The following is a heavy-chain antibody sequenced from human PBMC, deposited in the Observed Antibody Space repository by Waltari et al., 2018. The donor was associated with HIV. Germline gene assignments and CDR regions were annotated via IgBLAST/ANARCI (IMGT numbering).Heavy chain of an antibody. J-gene: IGHJ3*02. D-gene: IGHD3-22*01. Sequence: QVQLQESGPGLVTPSQTLPLTCTVPGGSISSGSYYWRWIRQPAGKGLEWIGRIYTSGSTNYNPALKSRVTISVDTSKNQFSLKLSSVTAADTAVYYCARDRNYYYDSSGYFFNAFDIWGQGTMVTVSS. CDR1: GGSISSGSYY. CDR2: IYTSGST. CDR3: ARDRNYYYDSSGYFFNAFDI. V-gene: IGHV4-61*02.